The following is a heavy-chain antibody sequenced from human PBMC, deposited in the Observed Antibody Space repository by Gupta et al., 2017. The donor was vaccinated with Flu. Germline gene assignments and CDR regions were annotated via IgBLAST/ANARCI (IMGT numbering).Heavy chain of an antibody. CDR3: ARGIVLPPLAAAGANPPLVLSCGMDV. CDR2: IKHSGST. V-gene: IGHV4-34*01. Sequence: QVQLQQWGAGLLKPSETLSLTGAVYGGSFSGYYWSWTRQPPGKGLEWIGEIKHSGSTNYNPSLKSRVTISVDTSKNQFSLKLSSVTAADTAVYYCARGIVLPPLAAAGANPPLVLSCGMDVWGQGTTVTVSS. CDR1: GGSFSGYY. J-gene: IGHJ6*02. D-gene: IGHD6-13*01.